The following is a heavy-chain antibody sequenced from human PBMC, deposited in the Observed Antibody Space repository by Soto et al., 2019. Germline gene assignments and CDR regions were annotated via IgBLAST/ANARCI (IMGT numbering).Heavy chain of an antibody. Sequence: ASVKVSCKASGYTFTSYGISWVRQAPGQGLEWMGWISAYNGNTNYAQKLQGRVTMTTDTSTSTAYMELRSLRSDDTAVYYCARDPKYSSSPGWFDLWGQGTLVTVSS. CDR3: ARDPKYSSSPGWFDL. CDR1: GYTFTSYG. D-gene: IGHD6-13*01. CDR2: ISAYNGNT. J-gene: IGHJ5*02. V-gene: IGHV1-18*01.